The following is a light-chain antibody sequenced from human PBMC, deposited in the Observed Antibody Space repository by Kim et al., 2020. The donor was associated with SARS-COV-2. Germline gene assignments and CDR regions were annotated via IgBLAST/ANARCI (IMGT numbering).Light chain of an antibody. CDR3: QQYYSSPFA. CDR2: WAS. CDR1: QSVLDTSNNQIY. V-gene: IGKV4-1*01. J-gene: IGKJ2*01. Sequence: IQSPDSLAVSLGERATINCRSSQSVLDTSNNQIYLAWYQQKPGQPPKLLISWASIRESGVPDRISGSGSGTDFTLTISSVQAEDVALYYCQQYYSSPFAFGQGTKLEI.